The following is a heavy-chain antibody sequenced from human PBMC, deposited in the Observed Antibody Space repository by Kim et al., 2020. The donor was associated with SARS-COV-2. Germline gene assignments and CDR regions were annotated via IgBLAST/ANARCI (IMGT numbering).Heavy chain of an antibody. V-gene: IGHV3-30*01. D-gene: IGHD3-22*01. CDR3: ARLGYYDSSGYYEGADY. Sequence: KGRFTISRDNSKNTLYLQMNSLRAEDTAVYYCARLGYYDSSGYYEGADYWGQGTLVTVSS. J-gene: IGHJ4*02.